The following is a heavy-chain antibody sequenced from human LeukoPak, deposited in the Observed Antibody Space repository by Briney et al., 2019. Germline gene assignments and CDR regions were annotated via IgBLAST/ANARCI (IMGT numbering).Heavy chain of an antibody. CDR2: IYYSGST. CDR1: GDSISSGDYY. Sequence: SSETLSLTCTVSGDSISSGDYYWSWIRQPPGKGLEWIGYIYYSGSTYYNPSLKSRVTISVDTSKNQFSLKLSSVTAADTAVYYCARGRPGWGAFDIWGQGTMVTVSS. D-gene: IGHD3-16*01. V-gene: IGHV4-30-4*01. CDR3: ARGRPGWGAFDI. J-gene: IGHJ3*02.